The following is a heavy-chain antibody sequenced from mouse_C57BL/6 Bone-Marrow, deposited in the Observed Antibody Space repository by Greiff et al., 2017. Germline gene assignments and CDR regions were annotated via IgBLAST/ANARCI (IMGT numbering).Heavy chain of an antibody. CDR3: ARDGYYVYYYAMDY. D-gene: IGHD2-3*01. CDR2: ISDGGRYT. J-gene: IGHJ4*01. V-gene: IGHV5-4*03. Sequence: EVKLMESGGGLVKPGGSLKLSCAASGFTFSSYAMSWVRQTPEKRLEWVATISDGGRYTYYPDNVKGRFTISRDNAKNNLYLQMSHLKAEDTAMYYCARDGYYVYYYAMDYWGQGTSVTVSS. CDR1: GFTFSSYA.